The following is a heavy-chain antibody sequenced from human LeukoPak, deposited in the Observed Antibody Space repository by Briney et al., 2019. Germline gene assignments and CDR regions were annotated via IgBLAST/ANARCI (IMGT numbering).Heavy chain of an antibody. V-gene: IGHV3-48*04. D-gene: IGHD3-22*01. Sequence: PGGSLRLSCAASGFTFSSYSMNWVRQAPGKGLEWVSYISSSASTIYYADSVKGRFTISRDNAKNSLYLQMNSLRAEDTAVYYCATYSYDSSGYSRGFDYWGQGTLVTVSS. CDR1: GFTFSSYS. CDR2: ISSSASTI. CDR3: ATYSYDSSGYSRGFDY. J-gene: IGHJ4*02.